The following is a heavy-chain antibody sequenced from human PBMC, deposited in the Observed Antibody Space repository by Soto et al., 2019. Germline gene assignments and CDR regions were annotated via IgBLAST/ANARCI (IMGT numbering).Heavy chain of an antibody. V-gene: IGHV2-5*02. D-gene: IGHD3-10*01. CDR2: IYRDDDK. J-gene: IGHJ5*02. CDR3: AHRDYYGPGSSPLGVWFDP. Sequence: QITLKESGPTLVKPTQTLTLTCTFSGFSLSTSGVGVGWIRQPPGKALEWLALIYRDDDKRYSPSLKNRLTITKDTSKNQVVLTMTNMDPVDTATYYCAHRDYYGPGSSPLGVWFDPWGQGTLVTVSS. CDR1: GFSLSTSGVG.